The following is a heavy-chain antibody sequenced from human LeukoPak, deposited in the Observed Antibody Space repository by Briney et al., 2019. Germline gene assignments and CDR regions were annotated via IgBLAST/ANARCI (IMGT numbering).Heavy chain of an antibody. CDR1: GYSISSGYY. D-gene: IGHD3-10*01. Sequence: PSETLSLTCTVSGYSISSGYYWGWIRQPPGKGLEWIGSIYHSGSTYYNPSLKSRVTISVDTSKNQFSLKLSSVTAADTAVYYCARLVENYYYYYMDVWGKGTTVTISS. CDR3: ARLVENYYYYYMDV. V-gene: IGHV4-38-2*02. J-gene: IGHJ6*03. CDR2: IYHSGST.